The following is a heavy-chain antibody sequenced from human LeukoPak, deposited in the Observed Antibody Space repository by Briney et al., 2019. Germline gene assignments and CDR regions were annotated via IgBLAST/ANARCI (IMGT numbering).Heavy chain of an antibody. Sequence: GGSLRLSCAASGFTFSGYAMSWVRQAPGKGLEWVSAISGSGGSTYYADSVKGRFTISRDNSKNTLYLQMNSLRAEDTAVYYCAKSPTSIAAAGYYFDYWGQGTLVTVSS. CDR3: AKSPTSIAAAGYYFDY. V-gene: IGHV3-23*01. J-gene: IGHJ4*02. CDR1: GFTFSGYA. CDR2: ISGSGGST. D-gene: IGHD6-13*01.